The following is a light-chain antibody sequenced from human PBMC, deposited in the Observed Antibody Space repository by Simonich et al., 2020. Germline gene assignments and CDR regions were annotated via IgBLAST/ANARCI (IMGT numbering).Light chain of an antibody. J-gene: IGLJ2*01. CDR3: CSYAGSYTLV. CDR2: DVS. V-gene: IGLV2-11*01. Sequence: QSALTQPRSVSGSPGQSVTISCTGTSSDVGGYNYVSWYQQHPGKAPKLMNYDVSKRPSWVPDGFSGTKSGNTASLTSSGLQAEDEADYYCCSYAGSYTLVFGGGTKLTVL. CDR1: SSDVGGYNY.